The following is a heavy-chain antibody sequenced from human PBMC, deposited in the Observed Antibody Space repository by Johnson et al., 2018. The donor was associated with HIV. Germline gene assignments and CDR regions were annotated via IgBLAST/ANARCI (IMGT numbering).Heavy chain of an antibody. CDR2: IRYDGNNK. J-gene: IGHJ3*02. V-gene: IGHV3-33*03. CDR1: GFTFSNYG. D-gene: IGHD3-10*01. Sequence: QVHLVESGGGVVQPGRSLRLSCAASGFTFSNYGMHWVRQAPGKGLEWVAFIRYDGNNKYYADSVKGRLTISRDNAKNSLYLQMNSLRAEDTAVYYCAKAMSPMVRGNIWGQGTMVTVSS. CDR3: AKAMSPMVRGNI.